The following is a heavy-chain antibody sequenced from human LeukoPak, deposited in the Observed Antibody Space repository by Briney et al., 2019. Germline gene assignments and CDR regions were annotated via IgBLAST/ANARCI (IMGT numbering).Heavy chain of an antibody. CDR3: ARDFGWSLSTGYRPPPLSWYFDL. J-gene: IGHJ2*01. CDR1: GFTFSDYY. V-gene: IGHV3-11*01. Sequence: GGSLRLSCAASGFTFSDYYMSWIRQAPGKGLEWVSYIGGSGTPIKYADSVKGRFTVSRDNAKNSLYLQLNSLTADDTAVYYCARDFGWSLSTGYRPPPLSWYFDLWGRGTLVTVSS. D-gene: IGHD3-22*01. CDR2: IGGSGTPI.